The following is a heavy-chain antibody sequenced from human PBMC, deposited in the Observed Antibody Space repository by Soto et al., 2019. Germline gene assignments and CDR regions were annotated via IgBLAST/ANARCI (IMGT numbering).Heavy chain of an antibody. J-gene: IGHJ4*02. V-gene: IGHV3-23*01. CDR2: VSGSGSSI. D-gene: IGHD1-26*01. CDR1: GFTFSSYA. CDR3: AKTNGGSYSNFDY. Sequence: GGSLRLSCAASGFTFSSYAMGWVRQAPGKGLEWVSGVSGSGSSIYYADSVKGRFTIFRDNSKNTLDLQMNSLRAEDTAVYYCAKTNGGSYSNFDYRGQGTLVTVSS.